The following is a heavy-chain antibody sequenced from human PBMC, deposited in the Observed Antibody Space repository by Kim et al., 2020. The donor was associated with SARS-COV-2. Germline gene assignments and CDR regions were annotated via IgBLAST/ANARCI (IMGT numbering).Heavy chain of an antibody. CDR2: ISAYNGNT. D-gene: IGHD3-16*01. V-gene: IGHV1-18*01. CDR3: ARLDQNMITFGGVDY. CDR1: GYTFTSYG. J-gene: IGHJ4*02. Sequence: ASVKVSCKASGYTFTSYGISWVRQAPGQGLEWMGWISAYNGNTNYAQKLQGRVTMTTDTSTSTAYMELRSLRSDDTAVYYCARLDQNMITFGGVDYWGQGTLVTVSS.